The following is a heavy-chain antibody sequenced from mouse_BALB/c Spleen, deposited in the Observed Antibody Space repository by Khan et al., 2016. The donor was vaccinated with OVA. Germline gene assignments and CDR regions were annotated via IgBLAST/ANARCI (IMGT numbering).Heavy chain of an antibody. J-gene: IGHJ1*01. CDR2: INSDGSAI. Sequence: EVQLLETGGGLVQPGGSRGLSCEGTGFTFSGFWMSWVRQTPGKTLEWIGDINSDGSAINYAPSIKDRFTIFRDNDKSTLYLQMSNVRSEDTATXFCMRYGKGWYFDVWGAGTTVTVSS. V-gene: IGHV11-2*02. D-gene: IGHD1-1*01. CDR1: GFTFSGFW. CDR3: MRYGKGWYFDV.